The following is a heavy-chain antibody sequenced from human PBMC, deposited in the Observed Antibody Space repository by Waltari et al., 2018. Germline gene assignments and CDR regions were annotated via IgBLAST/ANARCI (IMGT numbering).Heavy chain of an antibody. CDR1: GFMFSWYS. CDR2: ISDKSNTI. Sequence: VQLVESGGAFVQPGDSLRLSCETSGFMFSWYSVTWVRQAPGKGREWLAYISDKSNTISYAFSVKGRFTISRDNAEKSLFLQMNSLRDEDTAVYYCARDHDWAFDHWGPGTLVTVSS. CDR3: ARDHDWAFDH. V-gene: IGHV3-48*02. J-gene: IGHJ4*02. D-gene: IGHD3-16*01.